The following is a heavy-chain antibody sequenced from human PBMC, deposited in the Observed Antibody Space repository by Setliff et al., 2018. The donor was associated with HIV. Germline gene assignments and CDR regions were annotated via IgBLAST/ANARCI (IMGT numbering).Heavy chain of an antibody. J-gene: IGHJ4*02. V-gene: IGHV3-49*04. Sequence: GGSLRLSCTASGFIFGDYLMSWVRQAPGKGLEWLGFIRSKDYGGAPAYAASVEDRLSISRDDSKGIAYLQMDSLKNEDTAVYYCARGVPAVTGYHFDYWGQGTLVTVSS. CDR1: GFIFGDYL. CDR2: IRSKDYGGAP. D-gene: IGHD6-19*01. CDR3: ARGVPAVTGYHFDY.